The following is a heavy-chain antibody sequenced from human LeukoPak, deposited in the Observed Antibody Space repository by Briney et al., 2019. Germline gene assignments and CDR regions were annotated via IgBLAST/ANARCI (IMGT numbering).Heavy chain of an antibody. CDR1: GFTLSLYN. CDR2: IGRSSQYI. J-gene: IGHJ6*03. D-gene: IGHD3-3*01. V-gene: IGHV3-21*01. CDR3: ARDASNIDFAPYFYYMDL. Sequence: GGSLRPSCTASGFTLSLYNMHWVRQAPGKGLEWVSSIGRSSQYIYYGDSVRGRFTISRDNAKNSLYLDMNSPRAEDTAVYYCARDASNIDFAPYFYYMDLWGSGITVTVSS.